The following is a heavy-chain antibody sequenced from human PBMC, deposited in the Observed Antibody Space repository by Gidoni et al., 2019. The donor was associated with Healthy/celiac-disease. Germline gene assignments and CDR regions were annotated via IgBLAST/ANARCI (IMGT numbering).Heavy chain of an antibody. D-gene: IGHD2-2*01. V-gene: IGHV1-2*02. J-gene: IGHJ6*02. Sequence: QVQLVQSGAEVKKPGASVKVSCKASGYTFTGYYMHWVRQAPGQGLEWMGWINPNRGGTNYAQKFQGRVTMTRDTSISTAYMELSRLRSDDTAVYYCAREIGIGYCSSTSCYEGPRGMDVWGQGTTVTVSS. CDR2: INPNRGGT. CDR1: GYTFTGYY. CDR3: AREIGIGYCSSTSCYEGPRGMDV.